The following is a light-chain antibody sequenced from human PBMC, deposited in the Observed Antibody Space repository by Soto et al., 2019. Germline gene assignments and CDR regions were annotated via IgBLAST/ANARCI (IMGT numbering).Light chain of an antibody. J-gene: IGKJ4*01. CDR3: QKYNSPPLT. CDR2: AAS. V-gene: IGKV1-27*01. CDR1: QGISNY. Sequence: DIQMTQSPSSLSASVGDRVTITCRASQGISNYLAWYQQKPGKVPKLLIYAASTLQSGVPSRFSGSGSGTDFTLTITSMHTEDVPSYYCQKYNSPPLTFGGGTKVDIK.